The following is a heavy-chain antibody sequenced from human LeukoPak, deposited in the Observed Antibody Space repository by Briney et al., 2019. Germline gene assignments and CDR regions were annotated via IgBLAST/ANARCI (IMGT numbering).Heavy chain of an antibody. V-gene: IGHV3-30*19. CDR3: ARSKPGPYYYDSSGYLGGFDY. CDR1: GFTFSSYG. J-gene: IGHJ4*02. Sequence: PGRSLRLSCAASGFTFSSYGMHWVRQAPGKGLEWVAVISYDGSNKYYADSVKGRFTISRDNSKNTLYLQMNSLRAEDTAVYYCARSKPGPYYYDSSGYLGGFDYWGQGTLVTVSS. CDR2: ISYDGSNK. D-gene: IGHD3-22*01.